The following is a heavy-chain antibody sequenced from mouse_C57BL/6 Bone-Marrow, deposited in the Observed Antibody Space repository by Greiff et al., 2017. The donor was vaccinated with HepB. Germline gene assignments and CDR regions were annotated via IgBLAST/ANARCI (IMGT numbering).Heavy chain of an antibody. CDR2: IYPRDGST. CDR3: ASYGNPAWFAY. Sequence: QVQLQQSGPELVKPGASVKLSCKASGYTFTSYDINWVKQRPGQGLEWIGWIYPRDGSTKYNEKFKGKATLTVDTSSSTAYMELHSLTSEDSAVYFCASYGNPAWFAYWGQGTLVTVSA. J-gene: IGHJ3*01. CDR1: GYTFTSYD. D-gene: IGHD2-1*01. V-gene: IGHV1-85*01.